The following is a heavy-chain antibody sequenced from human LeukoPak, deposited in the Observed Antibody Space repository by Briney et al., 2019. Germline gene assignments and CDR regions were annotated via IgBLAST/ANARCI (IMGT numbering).Heavy chain of an antibody. D-gene: IGHD2-21*01. J-gene: IGHJ4*02. CDR3: ARSWGGERYYFDY. CDR1: GYSFTSYW. Sequence: GESLKISCKGSGYSFTSYWIGWVRQMPGKGLEWMGIIYPGDSDTRYSPSFQGQVTISADKSFTTAYLQWTSLKASDTAMYYCARSWGGERYYFDYWGQGTLVTVSS. V-gene: IGHV5-51*01. CDR2: IYPGDSDT.